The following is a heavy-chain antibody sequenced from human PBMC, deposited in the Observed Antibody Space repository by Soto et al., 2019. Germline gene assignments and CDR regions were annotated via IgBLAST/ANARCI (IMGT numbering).Heavy chain of an antibody. Sequence: SETLSLTCAVYGGSFSGYYWSWIRQPPGKGLEWIGEINHSGSTNYNPSLKSRVTITRDTSASTAYMELSSLRSEDTAVYYCARSSGYYLIDDYWGQGTLVTVSS. V-gene: IGHV4-34*01. J-gene: IGHJ4*02. CDR3: ARSSGYYLIDDY. D-gene: IGHD3-22*01. CDR1: GGSFSGYY. CDR2: INHSGST.